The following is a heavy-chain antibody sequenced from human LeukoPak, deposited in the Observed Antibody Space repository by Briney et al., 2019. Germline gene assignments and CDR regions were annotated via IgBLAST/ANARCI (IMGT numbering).Heavy chain of an antibody. Sequence: GGSLRLSCAASGFTFSSYWMSWVRQAPGKGLEWVANIKQDGSEKYYVDSVKGRFTISRDNAKNSLYLQMNSLRAEDTAVYYCARDSSGWTYYFDYWGQGTLVTVSP. J-gene: IGHJ4*02. CDR1: GFTFSSYW. D-gene: IGHD6-19*01. V-gene: IGHV3-7*01. CDR2: IKQDGSEK. CDR3: ARDSSGWTYYFDY.